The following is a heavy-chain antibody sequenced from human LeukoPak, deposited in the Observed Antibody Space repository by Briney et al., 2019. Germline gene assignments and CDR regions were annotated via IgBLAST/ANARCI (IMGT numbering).Heavy chain of an antibody. CDR1: GGSISNYY. V-gene: IGHV4-59*01. J-gene: IGHJ2*01. CDR2: IFYGRSS. D-gene: IGHD5-12*01. Sequence: PSETLSLTCTVSGGSISNYYWSWARQSPGKGLEWIGYIFYGRSSNYNPSLKSRITISADTSKNQFSLKLSSVTAADTAVYYCARDRGLYWYFDLWGRGTLVTVSS. CDR3: ARDRGLYWYFDL.